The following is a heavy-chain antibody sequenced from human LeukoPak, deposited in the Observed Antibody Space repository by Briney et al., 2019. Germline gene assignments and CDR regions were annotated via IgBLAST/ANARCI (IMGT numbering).Heavy chain of an antibody. J-gene: IGHJ4*02. D-gene: IGHD4-17*01. CDR1: GSTFSPYS. Sequence: PGGSLRLSCAASGSTFSPYSMNWVRQVPGKGLEWVSYINSGSTLTHYADSVRGRFTISRDDAENSLYLNMNSLTAEDTAVYYCTRDADGNFDYWGQGTLVTVSS. CDR2: INSGSTLT. V-gene: IGHV3-21*05. CDR3: TRDADGNFDY.